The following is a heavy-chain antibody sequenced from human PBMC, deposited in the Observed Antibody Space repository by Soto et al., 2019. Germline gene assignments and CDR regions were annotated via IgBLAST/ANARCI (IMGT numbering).Heavy chain of an antibody. D-gene: IGHD2-15*01. CDR1: GFTFSNYA. Sequence: EVQLLESGGGLVQPGGSLGLSCAASGFTFSNYAMIWVRQAPGKGLEWVSVIGGSGGTTHYADSVKGRFTISRDNSKNTLYLQMNYLRAEDTAVYYCAKSDLRYCSGGSCGYYYFDYWGQGTLVTVSS. CDR3: AKSDLRYCSGGSCGYYYFDY. J-gene: IGHJ4*02. CDR2: IGGSGGTT. V-gene: IGHV3-23*01.